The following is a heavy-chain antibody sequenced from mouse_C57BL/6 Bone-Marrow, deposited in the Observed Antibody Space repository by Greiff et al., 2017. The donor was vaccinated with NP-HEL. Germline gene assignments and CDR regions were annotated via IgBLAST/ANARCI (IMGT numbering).Heavy chain of an antibody. J-gene: IGHJ1*03. CDR1: GYTFTSYW. Sequence: QVQLQQPGADLVKPGASVKLSCKASGYTFTSYWMHWVKQRPGRGLEWIGRIDPNSGGTKFNEKFKTKATLTVDKPSSTAYMKLGSLTSEDSAVYYCARYYYGSRGWYFDDWGTGTTVTVSS. V-gene: IGHV1-72*01. CDR3: ARYYYGSRGWYFDD. D-gene: IGHD1-1*01. CDR2: IDPNSGGT.